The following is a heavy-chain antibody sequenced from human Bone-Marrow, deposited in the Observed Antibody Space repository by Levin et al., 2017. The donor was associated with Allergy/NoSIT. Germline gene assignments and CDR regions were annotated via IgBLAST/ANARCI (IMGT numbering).Heavy chain of an antibody. Sequence: GGSLRLSCSASGITFSGHAMNWVRQPPGKGLEWVSSVSGAGVGAYYADSVKGRFTISRDNSKNILYLQMNSLRDDDTAVYYCARDRVGGNDHWSGSMDVWGKGTTVTVSS. CDR3: ARDRVGGNDHWSGSMDV. J-gene: IGHJ6*03. CDR2: VSGAGVGA. V-gene: IGHV3-23*01. CDR1: GITFSGHA. D-gene: IGHD3-3*01.